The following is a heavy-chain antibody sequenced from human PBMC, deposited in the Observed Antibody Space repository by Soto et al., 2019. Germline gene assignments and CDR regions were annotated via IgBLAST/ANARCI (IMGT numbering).Heavy chain of an antibody. CDR1: GVTFPNSA. CDR2: VGDSGRNT. CDR3: VRGVNNWNPAGFDY. J-gene: IGHJ4*02. V-gene: IGHV3-23*01. D-gene: IGHD1-20*01. Sequence: GGSMGISRASSGVTFPNSAMNGVRNTLGKGLEWISTVGDSGRNTYYADSVKGRFTISRDNSKNTLYLQMTSLRAEDTAIYYCVRGVNNWNPAGFDYWGQGTLVTVS.